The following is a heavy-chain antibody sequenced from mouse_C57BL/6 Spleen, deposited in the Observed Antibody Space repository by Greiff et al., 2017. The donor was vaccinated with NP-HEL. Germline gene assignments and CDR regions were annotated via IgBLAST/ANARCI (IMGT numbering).Heavy chain of an antibody. Sequence: EVQLQQSGPVLVKPGASVKMSCKASGYTFTDYYMNWVKQSHGKSLEWIGVINPYNGGTSYNQKFKGKATLTVDKSSSTAYMELNSLTSEDSAVYYCARDPFTTVVDPYWGQGTLVTVSA. CDR3: ARDPFTTVVDPY. CDR1: GYTFTDYY. J-gene: IGHJ3*01. CDR2: INPYNGGT. D-gene: IGHD1-1*01. V-gene: IGHV1-19*01.